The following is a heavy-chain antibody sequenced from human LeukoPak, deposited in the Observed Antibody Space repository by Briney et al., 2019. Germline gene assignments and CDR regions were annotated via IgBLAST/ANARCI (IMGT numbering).Heavy chain of an antibody. V-gene: IGHV4-34*01. CDR3: ARLIRGYSSSWPRWSFDY. CDR2: INHSGST. D-gene: IGHD6-13*01. Sequence: NPSETLSLTCAVYGGSFSGYYWSWIRQPLGKGLEWIGEINHSGSTNYNPSLKSRVTISVDTSKNQFSLKLSSVTAADTAVYYCARLIRGYSSSWPRWSFDYWGQGTLVTVSS. CDR1: GGSFSGYY. J-gene: IGHJ4*02.